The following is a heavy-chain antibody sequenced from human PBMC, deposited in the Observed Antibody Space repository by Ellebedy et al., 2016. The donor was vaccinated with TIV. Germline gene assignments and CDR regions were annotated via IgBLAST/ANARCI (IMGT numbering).Heavy chain of an antibody. CDR1: GDSVSTDIG. CDR3: ARGWFGSGMGV. J-gene: IGHJ6*02. D-gene: IGHD3-10*01. CDR2: TYYRSKWNN. Sequence: SQALSLTCVISGDSVSTDIGWNWIRQSPSRGLEWLGRTYYRSKWNNDYAVSLKSRITINPDTSKNLFSLQLNSVTPEDTAVYYCARGWFGSGMGVWGQGTTVTVSS. V-gene: IGHV6-1*01.